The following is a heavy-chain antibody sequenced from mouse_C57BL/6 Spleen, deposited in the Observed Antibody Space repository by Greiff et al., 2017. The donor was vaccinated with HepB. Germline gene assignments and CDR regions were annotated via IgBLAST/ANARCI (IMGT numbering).Heavy chain of an antibody. CDR2: IYPGDGDT. CDR3: ARDYVKYYAMDY. V-gene: IGHV1-82*01. CDR1: GYAFSSSW. Sequence: QVQLKQSGPELVKPGASVKISCKASGYAFSSSWMNWVKQRPGKGLEWIGRIYPGDGDTNYNGKFKGKATLTADKSSCTAYMQLSSLTSEDSAVYFCARDYVKYYAMDYWGQGTSVTVSS. D-gene: IGHD1-1*01. J-gene: IGHJ4*01.